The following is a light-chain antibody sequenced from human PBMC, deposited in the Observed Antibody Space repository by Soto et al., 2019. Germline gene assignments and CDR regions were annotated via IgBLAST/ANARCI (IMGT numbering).Light chain of an antibody. Sequence: EIVMTQSPATLSVSPGERSTLSCRASQSVTSNLAWYQQKPGQAPRLRMYGASTRATGIPARFSGSGSGTEFTLTISSLQSEDFAVYYCQQYNNSPPLTFGGGIKVEIK. J-gene: IGKJ4*01. CDR1: QSVTSN. CDR3: QQYNNSPPLT. CDR2: GAS. V-gene: IGKV3-15*01.